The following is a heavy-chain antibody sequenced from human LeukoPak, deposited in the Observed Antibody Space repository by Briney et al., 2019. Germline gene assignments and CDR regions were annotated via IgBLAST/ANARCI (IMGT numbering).Heavy chain of an antibody. CDR1: GFTFSSYS. V-gene: IGHV3-21*01. CDR3: ARGAPYYFDY. Sequence: GGSLRLSCEASGFTFSSYSMNRVRQAPGKGLEWVSSISSSSSYIYYADSVKGRFTISRDNAKNSLYLQMNSLRAEDTAVYYCARGAPYYFDYWGQGTLVTVSS. CDR2: ISSSSSYI. J-gene: IGHJ4*02.